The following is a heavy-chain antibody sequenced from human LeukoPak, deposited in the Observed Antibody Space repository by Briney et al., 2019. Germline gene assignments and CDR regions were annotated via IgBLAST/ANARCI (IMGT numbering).Heavy chain of an antibody. V-gene: IGHV3-48*03. D-gene: IGHD1-26*01. CDR3: ARGDSGSYYFDY. CDR1: GFTFSSYE. Sequence: PGGSLRLSCAASGFTFSSYEMNWVRQAPGKGLEWVSYISSSGSTIYYADSVKGRFTISRDNAKNSLYLQMNSLRAEDTAVYCCARGDSGSYYFDYWGQGTLVTVSS. J-gene: IGHJ4*02. CDR2: ISSSGSTI.